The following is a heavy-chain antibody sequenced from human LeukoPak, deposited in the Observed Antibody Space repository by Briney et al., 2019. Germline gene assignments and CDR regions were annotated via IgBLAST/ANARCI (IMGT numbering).Heavy chain of an antibody. D-gene: IGHD3-9*01. J-gene: IGHJ1*01. CDR1: GFTFSSYA. CDR2: ISGSGGST. V-gene: IGHV3-23*01. Sequence: PGGSLRLSCAASGFTFSSYAMSWVRQAPGKGLEWVSAISGSGGSTYYADSVKGRFTISRDNAKNSLYLQMNSLRAEDTAVYYCARDILTGSQSRFQHWGQGSLVTVSS. CDR3: ARDILTGSQSRFQH.